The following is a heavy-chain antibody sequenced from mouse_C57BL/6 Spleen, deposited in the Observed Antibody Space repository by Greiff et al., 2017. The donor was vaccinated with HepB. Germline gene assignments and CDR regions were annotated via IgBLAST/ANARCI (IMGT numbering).Heavy chain of an antibody. J-gene: IGHJ2*01. CDR2: IYPGSGST. Sequence: QVQLKQPGAELVKPGASVKMSCKASGYTFTSYWITWVKQRPGQGLEWIGDIYPGSGSTNYNEKFKSKATLTVDTSSSTAYMQLSSLTSEDSAVYYCARLYYDYEGGYFDYWGQGTTLTVSS. V-gene: IGHV1-55*01. D-gene: IGHD2-4*01. CDR3: ARLYYDYEGGYFDY. CDR1: GYTFTSYW.